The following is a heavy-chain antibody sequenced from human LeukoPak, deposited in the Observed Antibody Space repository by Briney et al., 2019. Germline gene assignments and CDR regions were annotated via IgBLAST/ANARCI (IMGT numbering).Heavy chain of an antibody. J-gene: IGHJ4*02. CDR1: GFTFSSYA. V-gene: IGHV3-30-3*01. D-gene: IGHD6-19*01. CDR2: ISYDGSNK. CDR3: AKGAPSIAVAHFDY. Sequence: GRSLRLSCAASGFTFSSYAMHWVRQAPGKGLEWVAVISYDGSNKYYADSVKGRFTISRDNSKNTLYLQMNSLRAEDTAVYYCAKGAPSIAVAHFDYWGQGTLVTVSS.